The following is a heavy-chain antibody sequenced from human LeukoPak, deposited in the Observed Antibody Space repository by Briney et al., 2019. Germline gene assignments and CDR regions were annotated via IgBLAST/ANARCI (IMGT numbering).Heavy chain of an antibody. Sequence: SETLSLTCKVSGGSISDNNYYWAWIRQPPGKGLEWIGTIYYTGSTYYNTSLKSRATISVDTSKNQFSLKLSSVTAADTAVYYCARDSSRSYWGQGTLVTVSS. J-gene: IGHJ4*02. CDR3: ARDSSRSY. CDR1: GGSISDNNYY. D-gene: IGHD6-13*01. V-gene: IGHV4-39*01. CDR2: IYYTGST.